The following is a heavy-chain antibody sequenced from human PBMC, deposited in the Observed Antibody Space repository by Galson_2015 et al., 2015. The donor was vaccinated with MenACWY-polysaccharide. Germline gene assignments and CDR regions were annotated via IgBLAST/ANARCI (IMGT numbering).Heavy chain of an antibody. CDR3: TRDYYGDYVVDS. Sequence: SLRLSCAASGFTFSSYSMNWVRQAPGKGLEWVSSISSTARYIHYADSVKGRVTISRDYAKNLLYLQMTSLSAEDTAVYYCTRDYYGDYVVDSWGQGTLVTVSS. CDR1: GFTFSSYS. D-gene: IGHD4-17*01. J-gene: IGHJ4*02. CDR2: ISSTARYI. V-gene: IGHV3-21*01.